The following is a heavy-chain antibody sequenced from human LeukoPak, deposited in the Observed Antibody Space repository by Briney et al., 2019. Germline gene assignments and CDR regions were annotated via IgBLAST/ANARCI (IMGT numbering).Heavy chain of an antibody. D-gene: IGHD1-1*01. Sequence: SETLSLTCTVSGGSITSGSYYWSWIRQPAGKGLEWIGRIDSSGSTKYNPSLKSRVTISVDMSKNQFSLRLSSVTAADTAIYYCARGDWQYTNNWSNWFDPLGQGTLVTVSS. V-gene: IGHV4-61*02. CDR1: GGSITSGSYY. J-gene: IGHJ5*02. CDR2: IDSSGST. CDR3: ARGDWQYTNNWSNWFDP.